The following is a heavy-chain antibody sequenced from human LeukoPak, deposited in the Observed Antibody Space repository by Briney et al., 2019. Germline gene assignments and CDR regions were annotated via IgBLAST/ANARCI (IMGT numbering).Heavy chain of an antibody. J-gene: IGHJ4*02. D-gene: IGHD1-26*01. Sequence: ASVKVSCKASGYTFTSYGISWVRQAPGQGLEWMGRINPNSGGTNYAQKFQGRVTMTRDTSTSTAYMELSRLRSDDTAVYYCARARGSSGSYSEYWGQGTLVTVSS. CDR2: INPNSGGT. V-gene: IGHV1-2*06. CDR3: ARARGSSGSYSEY. CDR1: GYTFTSYG.